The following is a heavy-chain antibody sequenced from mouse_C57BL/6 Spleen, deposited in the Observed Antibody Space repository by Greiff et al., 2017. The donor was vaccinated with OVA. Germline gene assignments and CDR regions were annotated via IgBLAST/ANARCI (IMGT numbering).Heavy chain of an antibody. CDR1: GFTFSSYG. Sequence: EVQGVESGGDLVKPGGSLKLSCAASGFTFSSYGMSWVRQTPDKRLEWVATISSGGSYTYYPDSVKGRFTISRDNAKNTLYLQMSSLKSEDTAMYYCARSYDGGAWFAYWGQGTLVTVSA. CDR3: ARSYDGGAWFAY. V-gene: IGHV5-6*01. D-gene: IGHD1-1*01. CDR2: ISSGGSYT. J-gene: IGHJ3*01.